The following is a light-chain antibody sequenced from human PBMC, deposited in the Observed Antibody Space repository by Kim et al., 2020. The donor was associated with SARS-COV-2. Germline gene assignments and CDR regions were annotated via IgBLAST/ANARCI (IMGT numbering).Light chain of an antibody. CDR3: QQNGYSPFT. V-gene: IGKV3-20*01. CDR1: QSVSSTY. J-gene: IGKJ2*01. Sequence: LSPGERATLSCRASQSVSSTYLAWYQQRPGQAPRLLISDASSRATGIPDRFSGSGSGTDFTLTISRLEPEDFAVYYCQQNGYSPFTFGQGSKLEI. CDR2: DAS.